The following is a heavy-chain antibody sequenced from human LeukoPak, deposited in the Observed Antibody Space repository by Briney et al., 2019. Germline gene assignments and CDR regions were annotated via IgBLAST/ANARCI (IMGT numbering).Heavy chain of an antibody. Sequence: PSETLSLTCAVYGGSFSGYYWSWIRQPPGKGLEWIGEINHSGSTNYNPSLKSRVTISVDTSKNQFSLKLSSVTAADTAVYYCARGHPTGYCSGGSCYYYYYMDVWGKGTMVTVSS. J-gene: IGHJ6*03. CDR3: ARGHPTGYCSGGSCYYYYYMDV. CDR1: GGSFSGYY. D-gene: IGHD2-15*01. CDR2: INHSGST. V-gene: IGHV4-34*01.